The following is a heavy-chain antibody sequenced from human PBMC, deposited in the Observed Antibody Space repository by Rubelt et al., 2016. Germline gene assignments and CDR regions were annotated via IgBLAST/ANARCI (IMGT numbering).Heavy chain of an antibody. CDR1: GGSISSYY. CDR2: IFYSGST. D-gene: IGHD4-17*01. J-gene: IGHJ4*02. Sequence: QVQLQESGPGLVKPSETLSLTCTVSGGSISSYYWSWIRQPPGKGLEWIGYIFYSGSTSYNPSLKRRVTLSVDTSKNQFALKRSAGTAADTAVYYCARDGADYGDYDFAYWGQGALVTVSS. CDR3: ARDGADYGDYDFAY. V-gene: IGHV4-59*12.